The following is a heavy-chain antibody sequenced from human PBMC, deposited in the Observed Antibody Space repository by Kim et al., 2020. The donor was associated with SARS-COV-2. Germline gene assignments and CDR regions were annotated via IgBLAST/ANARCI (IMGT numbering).Heavy chain of an antibody. Sequence: GGSLRLSCAASGFTFSSFAMSWVRQAPGKGLEWVSAVSGSGGSTYYADSVKGRFTISRDNSKNTLYLQMNSLRAEDTAVYYCARVVRPDATYYYDSSGYYYWGQGTLVTVSS. V-gene: IGHV3-23*01. CDR2: VSGSGGST. D-gene: IGHD3-22*01. J-gene: IGHJ4*02. CDR1: GFTFSSFA. CDR3: ARVVRPDATYYYDSSGYYY.